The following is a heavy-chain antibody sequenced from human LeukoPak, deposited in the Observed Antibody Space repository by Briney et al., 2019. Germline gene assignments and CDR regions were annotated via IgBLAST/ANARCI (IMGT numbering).Heavy chain of an antibody. Sequence: SETLSLTCTVSGDSISTYYWSWIRQPAGKGLEWIGRIFSSGYTNYNPSLKSRVRMTVDTSKKQFSLKLNSLTAADTAVYYCARIVSDCGDTRCSDTFDPWGQGTLVTVSS. CDR2: IFSSGYT. D-gene: IGHD2-21*01. J-gene: IGHJ5*02. V-gene: IGHV4-4*07. CDR3: ARIVSDCGDTRCSDTFDP. CDR1: GDSISTYY.